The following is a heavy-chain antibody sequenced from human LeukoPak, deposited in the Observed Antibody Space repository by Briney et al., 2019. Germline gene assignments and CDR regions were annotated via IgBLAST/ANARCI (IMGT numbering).Heavy chain of an antibody. CDR3: TTVLDYGGPGY. D-gene: IGHD4-23*01. J-gene: IGHJ4*02. CDR2: IKSKTDGGTT. V-gene: IGHV3-15*01. CDR1: GFTLSNAW. Sequence: GGSLRLSRAASGFTLSNAWLSWVRQAPAKGLEWVGRIKSKTDGGTTDYAAPVKGRFTISRDDSKNTLYLQMNSLKTEDTAVYYCTTVLDYGGPGYWGQGTLVTVSS.